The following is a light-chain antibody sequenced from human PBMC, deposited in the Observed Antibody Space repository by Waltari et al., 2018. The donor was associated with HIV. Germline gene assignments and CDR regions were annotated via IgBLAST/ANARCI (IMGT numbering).Light chain of an antibody. J-gene: IGLJ2*01. CDR1: SPNI. CDR3: AAWGDSLSGPVV. Sequence: QSVLTQPPSVSGTPGQRVTISCSGSSPNIHWYQQLPGTAPKLLIYRNNQRPSGVPDRFSGSKSGTSASLAISGRRSEDEADYHCAAWGDSLSGPVVFGGGTKLTVL. CDR2: RNN. V-gene: IGLV1-47*01.